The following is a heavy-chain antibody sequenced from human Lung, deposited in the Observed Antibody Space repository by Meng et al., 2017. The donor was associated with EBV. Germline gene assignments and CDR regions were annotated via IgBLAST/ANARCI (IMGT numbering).Heavy chain of an antibody. CDR3: ARGGTSSAPFDY. CDR2: INYSGIT. CDR1: GRSFSSSY. V-gene: IGHV4-34*01. Sequence: QVQLQQWGAGLLKPSETPSLTCGVSGRSFSSSYWSWIRQPPGKGLEWIGQINYSGITNYNPSLKSRVTISVDTSKNQFSLSLNSVTAADTAVYYCARGGTSSAPFDYWGQGTLVTVSS. D-gene: IGHD2-2*01. J-gene: IGHJ4*02.